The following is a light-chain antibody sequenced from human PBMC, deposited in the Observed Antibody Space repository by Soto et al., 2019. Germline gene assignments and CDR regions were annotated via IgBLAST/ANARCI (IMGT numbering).Light chain of an antibody. Sequence: QSALTQPRSVSGSPGQSVTISCTGTSSDVCGYNYVSWYQQHPGKAPKLMIYDVSKRPSGVPDRFSGSKSGNTASLTISGLQAEDEADYYCCSYAGSYTFFYVFGTGTKVTVL. J-gene: IGLJ1*01. CDR3: CSYAGSYTFFYV. V-gene: IGLV2-11*01. CDR1: SSDVCGYNY. CDR2: DVS.